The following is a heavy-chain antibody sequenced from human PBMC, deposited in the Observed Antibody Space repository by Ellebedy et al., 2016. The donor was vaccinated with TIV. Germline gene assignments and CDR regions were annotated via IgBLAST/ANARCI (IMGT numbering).Heavy chain of an antibody. J-gene: IGHJ4*02. V-gene: IGHV3-23*01. Sequence: PGGSLRLSCAASGFTFTNYALAWVRQAPGKGLEWVAYISPDGVSTLQADSVKGRFAISRDNSKNTVYLQMNGLGVEDTAIYFCARYGNGKYFDHWGQGTRLTVSS. D-gene: IGHD2-15*01. CDR1: GFTFTNYA. CDR2: ISPDGVST. CDR3: ARYGNGKYFDH.